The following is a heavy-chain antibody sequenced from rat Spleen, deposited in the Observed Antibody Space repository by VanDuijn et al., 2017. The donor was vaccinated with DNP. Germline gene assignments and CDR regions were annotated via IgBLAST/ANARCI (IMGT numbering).Heavy chain of an antibody. V-gene: IGHV5-7*01. CDR3: ARRATPDY. Sequence: EVQVVQSGGGLVQPGRSLKLSCVVSGLTFSHYGMAWVRQAPEEGLEWVATISSGGGSTYYRDSVKGRFTVSRDNAKSTLYLQMDSLRSEDTATYYCARRATPDYWGQGVMVTVSS. CDR2: ISSGGGST. D-gene: IGHD1-4*01. J-gene: IGHJ2*01. CDR1: GLTFSHYG.